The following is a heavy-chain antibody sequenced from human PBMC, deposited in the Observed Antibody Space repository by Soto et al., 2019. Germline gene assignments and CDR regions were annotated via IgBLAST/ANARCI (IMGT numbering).Heavy chain of an antibody. D-gene: IGHD1-26*01. CDR2: INPNSGGT. Sequence: QVQLVQSGAEVKKPGASVKVSCKASGYTFTGYYMHWVRQAPGQGLEWMGWINPNSGGTNYAQKFQGWVTMTRDTPISTAYMELSRLRSDDTAVYYCASAKTSGPGGGTTTSFDYWGQGTLVTVSS. CDR1: GYTFTGYY. CDR3: ASAKTSGPGGGTTTSFDY. J-gene: IGHJ4*02. V-gene: IGHV1-2*04.